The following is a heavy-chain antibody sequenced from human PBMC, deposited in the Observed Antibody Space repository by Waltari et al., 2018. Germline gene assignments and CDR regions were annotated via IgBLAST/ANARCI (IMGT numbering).Heavy chain of an antibody. CDR3: ARDDCSGGSCVGHWYFDL. CDR2: ISAYNGNT. D-gene: IGHD2-15*01. V-gene: IGHV1-18*01. J-gene: IGHJ2*01. Sequence: QVQLVQSGAEVKKPGASVKVSCKASGYTFTSYGISWVRQAPGQGLEWMGWISAYNGNTNDAQKLQGRVTMTTDTSTSTAYMELRSLRSDDTAVYYCARDDCSGGSCVGHWYFDLWGRGTLVTVSS. CDR1: GYTFTSYG.